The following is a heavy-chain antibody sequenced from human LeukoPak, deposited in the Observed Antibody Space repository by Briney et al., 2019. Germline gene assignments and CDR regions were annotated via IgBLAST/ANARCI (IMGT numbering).Heavy chain of an antibody. V-gene: IGHV3-30*03. CDR3: ATPGVVGAGAFDI. Sequence: PGGSLRLSCAASGFTFSSYGMHWVRQAPGKGLEWVAVISYDGSNKYYVDSVKGRFTISRDNSKNTLYLQMNSLRAEDTAVYYCATPGVVGAGAFDIWGQGTMVTVSS. D-gene: IGHD2-15*01. CDR1: GFTFSSYG. CDR2: ISYDGSNK. J-gene: IGHJ3*02.